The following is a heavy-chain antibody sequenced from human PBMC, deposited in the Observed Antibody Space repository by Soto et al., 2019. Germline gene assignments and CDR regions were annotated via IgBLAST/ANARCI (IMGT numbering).Heavy chain of an antibody. CDR1: GGSISSGGYY. J-gene: IGHJ3*02. Sequence: PSETLSLTCTVSGGSISSGGYYWSWIRQHPGKGLEWIGYIYYSGSTYYNPSLKSRVTISLDTSKNQFSLKLSSVTAADTAVYFCARDSPYDFWSCYSNAFDIWGQGTMVTVSS. CDR2: IYYSGST. CDR3: ARDSPYDFWSCYSNAFDI. D-gene: IGHD3-3*01. V-gene: IGHV4-31*03.